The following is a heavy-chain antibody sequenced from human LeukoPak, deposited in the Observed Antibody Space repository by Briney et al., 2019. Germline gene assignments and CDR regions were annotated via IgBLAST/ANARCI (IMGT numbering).Heavy chain of an antibody. Sequence: ASVKVSCKASGYTFTGYHMHWVRQAPGQGLEWMGWINPHSGGTNYAQKFQGRVTMTRDTSINTAYMELSRLRSDDTAVYYCAINPDSSGGGSDWYFDLWGRGTLVTVSS. D-gene: IGHD3-22*01. CDR1: GYTFTGYH. V-gene: IGHV1-2*02. CDR2: INPHSGGT. J-gene: IGHJ2*01. CDR3: AINPDSSGGGSDWYFDL.